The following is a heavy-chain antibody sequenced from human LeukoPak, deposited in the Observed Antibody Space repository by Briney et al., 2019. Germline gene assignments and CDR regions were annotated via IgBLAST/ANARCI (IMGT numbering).Heavy chain of an antibody. CDR1: GYSSTYVFTTYP. Sequence: ASVKVSCKASGYSSTYVFTTYPIHWVRQAPGQGLEWLGMINLRGDATIYAQKFQGRVTLTSDSSTTTVYMELSSLKSDDTGLYYCARKWFSREWFDPWGQGTLVTVSS. CDR3: ARKWFSREWFDP. J-gene: IGHJ5*02. D-gene: IGHD3-10*01. V-gene: IGHV1-46*01. CDR2: INLRGDAT.